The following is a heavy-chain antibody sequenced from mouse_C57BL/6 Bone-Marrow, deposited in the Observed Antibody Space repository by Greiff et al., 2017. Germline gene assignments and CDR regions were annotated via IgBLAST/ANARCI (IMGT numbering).Heavy chain of an antibody. V-gene: IGHV3-8*01. CDR1: GYSITSDY. Sequence: DVQLQESGPGLAKPSQTLSLTCSVTGYSITSDYWNWILKFPGNKLEYMGYISYSGSTYYNPSLKSRISITRDTSKNQYYLQLNSVTTEDTATYYCARLGYYYAEYWYFDVWGTGTTVTVSS. CDR2: ISYSGST. D-gene: IGHD1-1*01. CDR3: ARLGYYYAEYWYFDV. J-gene: IGHJ1*03.